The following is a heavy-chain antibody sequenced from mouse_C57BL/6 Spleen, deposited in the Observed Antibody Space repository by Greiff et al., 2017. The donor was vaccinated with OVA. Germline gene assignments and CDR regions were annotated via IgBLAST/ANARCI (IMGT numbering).Heavy chain of an antibody. CDR2: INPSTGGT. CDR1: GYSFTGYY. Sequence: VQLQQSGPELVKPGASVKISCKASGYSFTGYYMNWVKQSPEKSLEWIGEINPSTGGTTYNQKFKAKATLTVDKSSSTAYMQLKSLTSEDSAVYYCARCDYYGSSYDAMDDWGQGTSVTVSS. CDR3: ARCDYYGSSYDAMDD. D-gene: IGHD1-1*01. V-gene: IGHV1-42*01. J-gene: IGHJ4*01.